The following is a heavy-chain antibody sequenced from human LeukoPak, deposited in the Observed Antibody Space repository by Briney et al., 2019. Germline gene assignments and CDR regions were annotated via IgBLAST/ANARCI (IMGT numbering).Heavy chain of an antibody. CDR2: IRYDGSNK. CDR3: ARERGRYYFDY. Sequence: PGGSLRLSCAASGFTFSSYSMNWVRQAPGKGLEWVAFIRYDGSNKYYADSVKGRFTISRDNSKNTLYLQMNSLRAEDTAVYYCARERGRYYFDYWGQGTLVTVSS. J-gene: IGHJ4*02. V-gene: IGHV3-30*02. D-gene: IGHD3-16*01. CDR1: GFTFSSYS.